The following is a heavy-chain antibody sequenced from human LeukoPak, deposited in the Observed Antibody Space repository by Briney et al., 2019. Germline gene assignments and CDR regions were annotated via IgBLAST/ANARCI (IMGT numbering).Heavy chain of an antibody. CDR2: IKSKTDGGTT. Sequence: GGSLRLPCAASGFTFSNAWMSWVRQAPGKGLEWVGRIKSKTDGGTTDYAAPVKGRFTISRDDSKNTLYLQMNSLKTEDTAVYYCATDRLRDYAAFDIWGQGTMVTVSS. J-gene: IGHJ3*02. V-gene: IGHV3-15*01. D-gene: IGHD4/OR15-4a*01. CDR3: ATDRLRDYAAFDI. CDR1: GFTFSNAW.